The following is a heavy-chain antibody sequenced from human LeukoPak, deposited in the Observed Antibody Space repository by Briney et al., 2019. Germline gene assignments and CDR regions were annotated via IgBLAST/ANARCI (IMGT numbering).Heavy chain of an antibody. CDR3: ARGVLSGYYGFDY. D-gene: IGHD3-22*01. CDR1: GGSFSGYY. CDR2: INHSGST. V-gene: IGHV4-34*01. Sequence: SETLSHTCAVYGGSFSGYYWSWIRQPPGKGREWIGEINHSGSTNYNPSLKSRVTISVDTSKNQFSLKLSSVTAADTAVYYCARGVLSGYYGFDYWGQGTLVTVSS. J-gene: IGHJ4*02.